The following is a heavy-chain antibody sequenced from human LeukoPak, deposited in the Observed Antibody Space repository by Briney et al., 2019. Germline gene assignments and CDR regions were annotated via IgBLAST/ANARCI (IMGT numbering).Heavy chain of an antibody. Sequence: ASVKVSCKASGYTFTSYGINWVRQATGQGLEWMGWMNPNSGNTGYAQEFQGRVTMTRNTSISTAYMELSSLRSEDTAVYYCARRLRVGWWFDPWGQGTLVTVSS. CDR1: GYTFTSYG. D-gene: IGHD4-17*01. CDR3: ARRLRVGWWFDP. J-gene: IGHJ5*02. V-gene: IGHV1-8*01. CDR2: MNPNSGNT.